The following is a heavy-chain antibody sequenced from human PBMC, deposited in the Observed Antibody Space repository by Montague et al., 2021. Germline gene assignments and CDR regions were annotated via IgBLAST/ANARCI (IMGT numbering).Heavy chain of an antibody. D-gene: IGHD4-23*01. CDR3: VVTPSLYYHGMDV. V-gene: IGHV4-34*01. Sequence: SETLSLTCTVYGGSFSGYYWSWICQSPGKGLEWIGEINHSGSTNYNPSLKSRVTISVDTSKNQFSLKLSSVTAADTAVYYGVVTPSLYYHGMDVWGQGTTVTVSS. CDR2: INHSGST. J-gene: IGHJ6*02. CDR1: GGSFSGYY.